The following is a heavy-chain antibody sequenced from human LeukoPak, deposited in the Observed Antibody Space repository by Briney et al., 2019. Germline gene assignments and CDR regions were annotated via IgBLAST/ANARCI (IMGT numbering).Heavy chain of an antibody. J-gene: IGHJ4*02. Sequence: ASVKVSCKASGYTFTGYYIHWVRQAPGQGLEWMGWINPNSGGTSYAQKFQGRVTMTRDTSISTAYMELSRLRSDDTAVYYCASWQGLGELSLFSYFDYWGQGTLVTVSS. CDR3: ASWQGLGELSLFSYFDY. CDR1: GYTFTGYY. D-gene: IGHD3-16*02. V-gene: IGHV1-2*02. CDR2: INPNSGGT.